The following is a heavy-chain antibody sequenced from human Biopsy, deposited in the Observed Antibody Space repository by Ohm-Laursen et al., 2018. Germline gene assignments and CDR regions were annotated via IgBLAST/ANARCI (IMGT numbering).Heavy chain of an antibody. CDR1: GYTFTSYD. CDR2: LNPVSGNS. Sequence: VASVKVSCKASGYTFTSYDITWVRQASGQGPEWIGWLNPVSGNSNFGQKFRCRVTVTSDTSISTAYMELSGLTSDDTATYYCGRAVRNQLLTDPWGQGTLVTVTS. J-gene: IGHJ5*02. D-gene: IGHD1-7*01. CDR3: GRAVRNQLLTDP. V-gene: IGHV1-8*01.